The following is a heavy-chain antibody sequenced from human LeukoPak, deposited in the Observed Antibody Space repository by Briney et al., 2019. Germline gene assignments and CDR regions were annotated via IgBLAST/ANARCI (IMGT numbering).Heavy chain of an antibody. CDR2: ISSSSSYI. V-gene: IGHV3-21*01. J-gene: IGHJ6*02. CDR3: TRDLMDYDVSTGLHHYYMDV. CDR1: GFTFSSYS. Sequence: GGSLRLSCAASGFTFSSYSMNWVRQAPGKGLEWVSSISSSSSYIYYADSLKGRFTISRDNAKNSLYLQMNTLRVEDTAVYYCTRDLMDYDVSTGLHHYYMDVWGQGTTVTVSS. D-gene: IGHD3-9*01.